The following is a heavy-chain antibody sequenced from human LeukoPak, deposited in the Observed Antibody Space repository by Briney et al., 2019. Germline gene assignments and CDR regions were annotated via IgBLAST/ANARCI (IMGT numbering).Heavy chain of an antibody. CDR2: ISSSGSYI. D-gene: IGHD2-21*02. J-gene: IGHJ3*02. Sequence: GGSLRLSCGASGFTFSRYSRNWVRQAPGKGLEWASSISSSGSYIYYADSVKGRFTISRDNAKNSLYLQMNSLRAEDTAVYYCASRNQYCGGDCFWAFDIWGQGTMVTVSS. CDR3: ASRNQYCGGDCFWAFDI. V-gene: IGHV3-21*01. CDR1: GFTFSRYS.